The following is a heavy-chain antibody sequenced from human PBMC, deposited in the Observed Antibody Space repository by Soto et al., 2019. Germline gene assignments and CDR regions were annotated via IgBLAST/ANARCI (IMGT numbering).Heavy chain of an antibody. CDR2: IYPGDSDT. Sequence: GESLKISCKGSGYSFTSYWIGWVRQMPGKGLEWMGIIYPGDSDTRYSPSFQGQVTISADKSISTAYLQWSSLKASDPARYYCARQGMAAAGTDPNYYYYGMDVWGQGTTVTVSS. V-gene: IGHV5-51*01. CDR3: ARQGMAAAGTDPNYYYYGMDV. D-gene: IGHD6-13*01. CDR1: GYSFTSYW. J-gene: IGHJ6*02.